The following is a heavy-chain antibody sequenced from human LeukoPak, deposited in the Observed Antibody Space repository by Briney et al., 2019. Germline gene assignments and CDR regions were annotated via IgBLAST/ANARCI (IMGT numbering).Heavy chain of an antibody. CDR3: AKDKKFRVGATDY. D-gene: IGHD1-26*01. V-gene: IGHV3-23*01. Sequence: QTGGSLRLSCAASGFVFSDYAMGWVRQAPGEGLEWVASISTTGGNTYYADSVKGWFTIFRDNSKNTLFLQINSLRAEDTAVYYCAKDKKFRVGATDYWGQGTLVTVSS. CDR1: GFVFSDYA. J-gene: IGHJ4*02. CDR2: ISTTGGNT.